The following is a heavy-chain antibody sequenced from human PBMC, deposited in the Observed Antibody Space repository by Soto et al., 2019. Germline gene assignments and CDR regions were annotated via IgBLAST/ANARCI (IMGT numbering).Heavy chain of an antibody. V-gene: IGHV1-69*02. CDR3: AGSRNLDGDYFDNWFDP. Sequence: QVQLVQSGAELKKPGSSVKISCRASGDTFSTYTIRWVRQAPGQGLDWMGRIIPILDVANYAPKFQGRVTMTADRSTSTAHMELSSLTSEDTAGYYCAGSRNLDGDYFDNWFDPWGQGTLVTVSS. D-gene: IGHD4-17*01. CDR2: IIPILDVA. CDR1: GDTFSTYT. J-gene: IGHJ5*02.